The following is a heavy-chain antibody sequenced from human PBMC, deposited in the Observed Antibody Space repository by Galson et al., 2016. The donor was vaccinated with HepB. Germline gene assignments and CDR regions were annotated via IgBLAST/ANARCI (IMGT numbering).Heavy chain of an antibody. CDR1: EFTFSSHA. CDR3: ARDPSWYTSGWYDF. J-gene: IGHJ5*01. Sequence: SLRLSCAASEFTFSSHAMSWVRQAPGRGLEWVSCLSGSGGSTYYADSVKGRFTISRDTSKNTLYLQMNSLRAEDTAIYYCARDPSWYTSGWYDFWGQGTLVAVSS. D-gene: IGHD6-19*01. CDR2: LSGSGGST. V-gene: IGHV3-23*01.